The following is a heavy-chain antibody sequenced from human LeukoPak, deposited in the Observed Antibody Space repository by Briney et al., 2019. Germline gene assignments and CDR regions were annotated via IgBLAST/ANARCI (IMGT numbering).Heavy chain of an antibody. Sequence: GGSLRLSCAASGFTFSSYEMNWVRQAPGKELEWVSYISDSGTTIYCADSVKGRFTISRDNAKNSLYLQMNSLRAEDTAVYYCARDRSPTDYSAIIFDYWGQGTLVTVSS. CDR2: ISDSGTTI. D-gene: IGHD4-11*01. CDR1: GFTFSSYE. CDR3: ARDRSPTDYSAIIFDY. V-gene: IGHV3-48*03. J-gene: IGHJ4*02.